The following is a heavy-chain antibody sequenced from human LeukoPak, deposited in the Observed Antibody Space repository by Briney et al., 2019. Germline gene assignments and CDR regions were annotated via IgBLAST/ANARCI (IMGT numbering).Heavy chain of an antibody. CDR3: ARAPGYYYDSSGYRNAFDI. CDR2: ISSSGSTI. CDR1: GFTFSDYY. J-gene: IGHJ3*02. D-gene: IGHD3-22*01. V-gene: IGHV3-11*04. Sequence: GGSLRLSCAASGFTFSDYYMSWIRQAPGKGLEWVSYISSSGSTIYYADSVKGRFTISRDNAKNSLYLQMNSLRAEDTAVYYCARAPGYYYDSSGYRNAFDIWGQGTMVTVSS.